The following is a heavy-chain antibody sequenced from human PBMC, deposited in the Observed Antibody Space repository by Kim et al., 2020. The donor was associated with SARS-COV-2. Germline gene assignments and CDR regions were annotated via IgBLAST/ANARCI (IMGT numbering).Heavy chain of an antibody. J-gene: IGHJ4*02. V-gene: IGHV4-39*01. D-gene: IGHD2-15*01. Sequence: SETLSLTCTVSGGSISSSSYYWGWIRQPPGKGLEWIGSIYYSGSTYYNPSLKSRVTISVDTSKNQFSLKLSSVTAADTAVYYCARRGYCSGGSCYSLALHDYWGQGTLVTVSS. CDR2: IYYSGST. CDR3: ARRGYCSGGSCYSLALHDY. CDR1: GGSISSSSYY.